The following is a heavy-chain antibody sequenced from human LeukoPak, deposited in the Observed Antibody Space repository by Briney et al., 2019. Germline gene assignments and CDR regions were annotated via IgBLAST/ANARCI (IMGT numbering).Heavy chain of an antibody. D-gene: IGHD1-26*01. CDR2: IYYSGST. Sequence: SETLSLTCTVSGGSISSSSYYWGWIRQPPGKGLEWIGSIYYSGSTYYNPSLKSRVTISVDTSKNQFSLKLSSVTAADTAVYYCARAHYSGSYTPGYWGQGTLVTVSS. CDR3: ARAHYSGSYTPGY. CDR1: GGSISSSSYY. V-gene: IGHV4-39*07. J-gene: IGHJ4*02.